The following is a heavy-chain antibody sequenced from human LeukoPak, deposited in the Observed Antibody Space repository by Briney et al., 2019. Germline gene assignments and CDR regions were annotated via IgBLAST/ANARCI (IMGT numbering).Heavy chain of an antibody. Sequence: GGSLRLSCAASGFTFSSYSMNWVRQAPGKGLEWVSSISSSSSYIYYADSVKGRFTISRDNAKNSLYLQMNSLRAEDTAVYYCARDYCSSTSCYADWFDPWGQRTLVTVSS. D-gene: IGHD2-2*01. V-gene: IGHV3-21*01. J-gene: IGHJ5*02. CDR3: ARDYCSSTSCYADWFDP. CDR2: ISSSSSYI. CDR1: GFTFSSYS.